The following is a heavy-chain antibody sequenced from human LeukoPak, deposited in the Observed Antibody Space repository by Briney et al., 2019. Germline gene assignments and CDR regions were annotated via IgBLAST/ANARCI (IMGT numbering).Heavy chain of an antibody. Sequence: SETLSLTCTVSGGSVSSGSYYWSWIRQPPGKGLEWIGYIYYSGSTNYNPSLKSRVTISVDTSKNQFSLKLSSVTAADTAVYYCASQDGHGLGYFDYWGQGTLVTVSS. CDR1: GGSVSSGSYY. D-gene: IGHD3-16*01. V-gene: IGHV4-61*01. CDR3: ASQDGHGLGYFDY. J-gene: IGHJ4*02. CDR2: IYYSGST.